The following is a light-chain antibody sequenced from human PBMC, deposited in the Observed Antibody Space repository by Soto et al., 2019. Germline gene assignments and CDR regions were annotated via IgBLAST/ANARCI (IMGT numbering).Light chain of an antibody. J-gene: IGLJ3*02. V-gene: IGLV1-51*01. CDR1: SSNIGNNF. Sequence: QSVLTQPPSVSAAPGQKVTISCSGSSSNIGNNFVSWYQQHPGTAPKVIIYDNNKRPSGIPDRFSGSKSGTSATLGITGIQTGDEADYYCGTSESSLSVGSGVFGGGTKATVL. CDR2: DNN. CDR3: GTSESSLSVGSGV.